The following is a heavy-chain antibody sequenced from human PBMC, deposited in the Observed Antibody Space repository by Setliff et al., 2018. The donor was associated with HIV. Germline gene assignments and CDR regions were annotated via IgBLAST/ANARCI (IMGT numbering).Heavy chain of an antibody. CDR2: IYYGGGT. Sequence: SETLSLTCSVSGGSISSSSYYWGWIRQPPGKGPEWIGSIYYGGGTFYNPSLKSRVTISLDTSKNQFSLQLSSVTAADTAVYYCASSHTGYSSSSGAFDIWGQGTMVTVSS. CDR1: GGSISSSSYY. D-gene: IGHD6-6*01. J-gene: IGHJ3*02. CDR3: ASSHTGYSSSSGAFDI. V-gene: IGHV4-39*07.